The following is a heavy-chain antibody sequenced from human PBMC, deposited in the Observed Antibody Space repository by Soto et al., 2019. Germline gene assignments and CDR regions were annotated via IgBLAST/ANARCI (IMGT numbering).Heavy chain of an antibody. D-gene: IGHD2-15*01. CDR1: GGTFSSYT. J-gene: IGHJ5*02. CDR3: ARQEGGTEGSDWFAP. V-gene: IGHV1-69*02. CDR2: IIPIIGIA. Sequence: QVQLVQSGAEVKETGSSVKVSCKASGGTFSSYTFSWVRQAPGQGLEWMGTIIPIIGIANYAQKFQGRVTMTAVKSTSTSYMELRSLRSEDTAVYYCARQEGGTEGSDWFAPWGQGTLVTVSS.